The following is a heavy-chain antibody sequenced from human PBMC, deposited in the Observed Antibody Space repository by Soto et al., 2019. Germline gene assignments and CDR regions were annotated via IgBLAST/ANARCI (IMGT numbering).Heavy chain of an antibody. CDR1: GYTFANYY. V-gene: IGHV1-46*01. J-gene: IGHJ4*02. Sequence: QVQLVQSGAEVQKTGASVKISCKASGYTFANYYLHWVRQAPGQGLEWMGMINPSNGSPTYAQKFRGRVTKPRDTSTSSVYMEVSSLRSEDTAVYYCASWDIVATGLDYWGQGTLVTVSS. D-gene: IGHD5-12*01. CDR2: INPSNGSP. CDR3: ASWDIVATGLDY.